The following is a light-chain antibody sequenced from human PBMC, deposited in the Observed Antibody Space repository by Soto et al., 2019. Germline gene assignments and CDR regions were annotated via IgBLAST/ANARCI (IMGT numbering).Light chain of an antibody. CDR1: QDIGTY. CDR3: QPHAELPLT. CDR2: DAS. V-gene: IGKV1-33*01. J-gene: IGKJ4*01. Sequence: DLQMTQSPSSLSASVGDRVIITCQASQDIGTYLAWYQQKSGKAPKLLIYDASYLETGVTSRFSARGAGTEFTFTISSLQPEDFATYYCQPHAELPLTCGRGTKVDIK.